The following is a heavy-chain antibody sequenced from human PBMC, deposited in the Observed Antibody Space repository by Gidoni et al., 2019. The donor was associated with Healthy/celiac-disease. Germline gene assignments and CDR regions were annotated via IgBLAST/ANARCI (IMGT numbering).Heavy chain of an antibody. D-gene: IGHD6-13*01. J-gene: IGHJ4*02. CDR2: IYSGGST. V-gene: IGHV3-66*01. CDR1: GFTVSSNY. CDR3: AGGLAAAGAPIDY. Sequence: EVQLVEYGGGLVQPGGSLRLSCAASGFTVSSNYMSWVRQAPGKGLEWVSVIYSGGSTYYADSVKGRFTISRDNSKNTLYLQMNSLRAEDTAVYYCAGGLAAAGAPIDYWGQGTLVTVSS.